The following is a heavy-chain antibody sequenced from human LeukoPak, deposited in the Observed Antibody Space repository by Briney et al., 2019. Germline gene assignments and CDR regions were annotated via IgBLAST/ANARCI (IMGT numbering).Heavy chain of an antibody. V-gene: IGHV3-30-3*01. Sequence: GGSLRLSCAASGFTFSSYAMHWVRQAPGKGLEWVAVISYDGSNKYYADSVKGRFTISRDNSKNTLYLQMNSLRAEDTAVYYCARDRLPHYFDYWGQGTLVTVSS. CDR3: ARDRLPHYFDY. CDR1: GFTFSSYA. CDR2: ISYDGSNK. D-gene: IGHD2-15*01. J-gene: IGHJ4*02.